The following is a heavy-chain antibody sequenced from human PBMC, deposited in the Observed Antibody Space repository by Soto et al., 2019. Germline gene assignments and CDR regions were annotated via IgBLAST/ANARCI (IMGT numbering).Heavy chain of an antibody. CDR1: AFSFSNYG. CDR3: ARGWYGVSGNAAAQTNDS. D-gene: IGHD2-15*01. CDR2: ISSSGRYI. Sequence: PGGSLKISCEASAFSFSNYGMNWVRQAPGKGLEWVSSISSSGRYIHYADSVKGRFTISRDNAKNSLFLQMNSLRAEDTAVYYCARGWYGVSGNAAAQTNDSWCQGTLVTVSS. V-gene: IGHV3-21*06. J-gene: IGHJ5*01.